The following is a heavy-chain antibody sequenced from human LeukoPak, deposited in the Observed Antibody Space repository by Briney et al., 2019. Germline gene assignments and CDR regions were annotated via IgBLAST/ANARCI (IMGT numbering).Heavy chain of an antibody. CDR2: ISPDGSSA. CDR3: AREAALVWGPETVDS. J-gene: IGHJ4*02. V-gene: IGHV3-74*01. Sequence: GGSLRLSCAASGFTFSNYWMHWVRQAPEKGLVWVSRISPDGSSAAYADSVRGRFTISRDNAKNTLYLQMNSLRAEDTAVYYCAREAALVWGPETVDSWGQGTLVTVSS. D-gene: IGHD3-10*01. CDR1: GFTFSNYW.